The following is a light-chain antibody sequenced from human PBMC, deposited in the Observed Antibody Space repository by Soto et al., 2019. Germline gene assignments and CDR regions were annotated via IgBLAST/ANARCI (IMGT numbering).Light chain of an antibody. CDR2: KAS. CDR1: QTISSW. CDR3: PHYNSYSEA. Sequence: DIQMSQSPSTLSGSVGDRVTITCRASQTISSWLAWYQQKPGKAPKLLIYKASTLKSGVPSRFSGSGSGTEFTLTISSLQPDDFATYYCPHYNSYSEAFGQGTKVDI. V-gene: IGKV1-5*03. J-gene: IGKJ1*01.